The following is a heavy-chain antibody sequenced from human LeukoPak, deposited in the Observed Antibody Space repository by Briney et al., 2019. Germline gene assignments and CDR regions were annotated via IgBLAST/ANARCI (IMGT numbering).Heavy chain of an antibody. CDR2: INSDGSRM. CDR1: GFTFSSYG. J-gene: IGHJ4*02. Sequence: SGGGVVQPGRSLRLSCAASGFTFSSYGMHWVRQAPGKGLVWVSRINSDGSRMTYADSVKGRFTISRDNAKNTLFLQINSLRVEDTAVYYCVRDGGGYSSGYGTFDYWGQGTLVTVSS. D-gene: IGHD5-18*01. V-gene: IGHV3-74*01. CDR3: VRDGGGYSSGYGTFDY.